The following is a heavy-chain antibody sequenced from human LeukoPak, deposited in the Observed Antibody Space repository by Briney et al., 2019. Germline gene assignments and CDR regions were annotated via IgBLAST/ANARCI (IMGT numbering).Heavy chain of an antibody. CDR1: GFTFSSYG. CDR2: IRYDGSNK. D-gene: IGHD2-15*01. J-gene: IGHJ4*02. CDR3: ATNGGLGYCSGGSCLLIDY. V-gene: IGHV3-30*02. Sequence: GGSLRLPCAASGFTFSSYGMYWVRQAPGKGLEWVAFIRYDGSNKYYADSVKGRFTISRDNSKNTLYLQMNSLRAEDTAVYYCATNGGLGYCSGGSCLLIDYWGQGTLVTVSS.